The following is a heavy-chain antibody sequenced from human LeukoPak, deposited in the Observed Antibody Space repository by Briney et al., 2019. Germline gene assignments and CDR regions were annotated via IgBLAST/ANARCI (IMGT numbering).Heavy chain of an antibody. Sequence: ASVKVSCKASGYTFTGYYMHWVRQAPGQGLEWMGWINPNSGGTNYAQKFQGRVTMTRDTSISTAYMELSRLRSDDTAVYYCASLPGYSGGWYSRKNWFDPWGQGTLVTVSS. CDR2: INPNSGGT. CDR3: ASLPGYSGGWYSRKNWFDP. CDR1: GYTFTGYY. J-gene: IGHJ5*02. D-gene: IGHD6-19*01. V-gene: IGHV1-2*02.